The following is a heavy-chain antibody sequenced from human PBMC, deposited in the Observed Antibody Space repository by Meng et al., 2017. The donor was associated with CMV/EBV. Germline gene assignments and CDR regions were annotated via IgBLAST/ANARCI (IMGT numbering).Heavy chain of an antibody. CDR1: GFTFSSYS. J-gene: IGHJ4*02. CDR2: ISSSSSYI. CDR3: ARAYYYDSSGYYVFDY. Sequence: SGFTFSSYSMNWVRQAPGKGLEWVSSISSSSSYIYYADSVKGRFTISRDNAKNSLYLQMNSLRAEDTAVYYCARAYYYDSSGYYVFDYWGQGTLSPSPQ. D-gene: IGHD3-22*01. V-gene: IGHV3-21*01.